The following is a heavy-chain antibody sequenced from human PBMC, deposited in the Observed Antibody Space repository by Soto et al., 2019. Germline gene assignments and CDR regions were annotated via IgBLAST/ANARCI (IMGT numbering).Heavy chain of an antibody. D-gene: IGHD2-2*01. V-gene: IGHV1-18*01. CDR3: ARDIVVVPAAILDAFDI. CDR1: GYTFTSYG. CDR2: ISAYNGNT. Sequence: QVPLVQSGAEVKKPGASVKVSCKASGYTFTSYGISWVRQAPGQGLEWMGWISAYNGNTNYAQKLQGRVTMTTDTSTSTAYMELRSLRSDDTAVYYCARDIVVVPAAILDAFDIWGQGTMVTVSS. J-gene: IGHJ3*02.